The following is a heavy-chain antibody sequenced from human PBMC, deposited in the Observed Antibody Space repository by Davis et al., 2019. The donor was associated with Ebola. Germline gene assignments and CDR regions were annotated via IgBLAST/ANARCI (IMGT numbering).Heavy chain of an antibody. CDR3: ARVAYYYDSSGYNRGAFDI. V-gene: IGHV4-59*01. CDR1: GSSFPTYY. J-gene: IGHJ3*02. Sequence: SDPLSLTCTVSGSSFPTYYWRCIRQPPGKVSVWIGRIYYSGGTNYNPSLKSRVTISVDTSKNQFSLKLSSVTAADTAVYYCARVAYYYDSSGYNRGAFDIWGQGTMVTVSS. D-gene: IGHD3-22*01. CDR2: IYYSGGT.